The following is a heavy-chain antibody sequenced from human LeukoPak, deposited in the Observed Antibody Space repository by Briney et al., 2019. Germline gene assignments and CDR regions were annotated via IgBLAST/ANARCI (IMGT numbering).Heavy chain of an antibody. Sequence: GGSLRLSCAASGFTFSSYAMHWVRQAPGKGLEWVAVISYDGSNKYYADSVKGRFTISRDNSKNTLYLQMNGLRAEDTAVYYCAREWSSSPSLDYWGQGTLVTVSS. J-gene: IGHJ4*02. V-gene: IGHV3-30*01. CDR3: AREWSSSPSLDY. D-gene: IGHD6-6*01. CDR2: ISYDGSNK. CDR1: GFTFSSYA.